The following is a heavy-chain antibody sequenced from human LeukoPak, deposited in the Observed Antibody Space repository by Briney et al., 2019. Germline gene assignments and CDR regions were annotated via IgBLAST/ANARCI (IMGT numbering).Heavy chain of an antibody. D-gene: IGHD2-2*01. CDR1: GFTFSANV. Sequence: QPGGSLRLSCAASGFTFSANVMSWVRQAPGKGLEWVSSISGRGSRTYYADSVKGRFTISRDNSKNTLYLQMNSLRAEDTAVYYCAKARQYLMIFDYWGQGTLVTVSS. CDR3: AKARQYLMIFDY. V-gene: IGHV3-23*01. J-gene: IGHJ4*02. CDR2: ISGRGSRT.